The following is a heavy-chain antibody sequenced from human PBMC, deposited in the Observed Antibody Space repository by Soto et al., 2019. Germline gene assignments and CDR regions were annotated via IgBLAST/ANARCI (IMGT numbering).Heavy chain of an antibody. CDR1: GGSISSGGYY. CDR3: ARTFYDSSDYYSFDH. J-gene: IGHJ4*02. Sequence: QVQLQESGPRLVKPSQTLSLTCTVSGGSISSGGYYWTWIRQHPGKGLEWIGYSYFSGTTYYNPSLKSRVTISVETSKSQFSLKLTPVTAADTAVNYCARTFYDSSDYYSFDHWGQGTLVTVSS. D-gene: IGHD3-22*01. CDR2: SYFSGTT. V-gene: IGHV4-31*03.